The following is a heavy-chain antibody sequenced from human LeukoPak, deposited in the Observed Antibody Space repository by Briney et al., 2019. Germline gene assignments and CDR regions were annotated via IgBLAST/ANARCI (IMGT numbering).Heavy chain of an antibody. V-gene: IGHV1-18*01. CDR3: ARDGTFYSGSYSYFFDF. CDR2: INAYTDNT. J-gene: IGHJ4*02. Sequence: GASVKVSCKASGHTFNRYGISWVRQAPGQGLEWMGWINAYTDNTQYARKLQGRVAMTIDTSTNTAYMELRSLRSDDTAAYYCARDGTFYSGSYSYFFDFWGQGTLVTVSS. CDR1: GHTFNRYG. D-gene: IGHD1-26*01.